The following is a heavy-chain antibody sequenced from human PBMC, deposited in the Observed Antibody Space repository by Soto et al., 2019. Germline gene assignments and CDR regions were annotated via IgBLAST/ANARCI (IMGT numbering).Heavy chain of an antibody. D-gene: IGHD3-22*01. J-gene: IGHJ4*02. CDR2: MNPNSGNT. CDR3: AREAVLYDSSGYTSYYFDY. CDR1: GYTFTSYD. V-gene: IGHV1-8*01. Sequence: GASVKVSCKSSGYTFTSYDINWVRQATGQGLEWMGWMNPNSGNTGYAQKFQGRVTITADESTSTAYMELSSLRSEDTAVYYCAREAVLYDSSGYTSYYFDYWGQGTLVTVSS.